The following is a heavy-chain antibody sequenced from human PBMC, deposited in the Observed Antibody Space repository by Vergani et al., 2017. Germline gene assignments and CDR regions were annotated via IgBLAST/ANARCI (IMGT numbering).Heavy chain of an antibody. D-gene: IGHD3-16*01. Sequence: QVQLVQSGAEVKKPGSSVKVSCKASGGTFSSYTISWVRQAPGQGLEWMGRIIPILGIANYAQKFQGRVTITADKSTSTAYMELSSLRSEDTAVYYCARTPDSLLYGLDPWGQGTLVTVSS. J-gene: IGHJ5*02. CDR1: GGTFSSYT. V-gene: IGHV1-69*02. CDR3: ARTPDSLLYGLDP. CDR2: IIPILGIA.